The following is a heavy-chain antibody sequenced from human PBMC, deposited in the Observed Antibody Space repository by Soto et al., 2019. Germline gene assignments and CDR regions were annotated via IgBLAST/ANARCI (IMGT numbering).Heavy chain of an antibody. D-gene: IGHD2-2*01. J-gene: IGHJ6*02. CDR2: IIPIFGTA. CDR3: ARDGKVPAATHYYYYGMDV. Sequence: SVKVSCKASGGTFSSYAISWVRQAPGQGLEWMGGIIPIFGTANYAQKFQGGVTITADESTSTAYMELSSLRSEDTAVYYCARDGKVPAATHYYYYGMDVWGQGTTVTVSS. V-gene: IGHV1-69*13. CDR1: GGTFSSYA.